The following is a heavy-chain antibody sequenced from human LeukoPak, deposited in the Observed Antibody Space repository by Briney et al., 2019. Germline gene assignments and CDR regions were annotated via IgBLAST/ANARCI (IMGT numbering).Heavy chain of an antibody. CDR3: AKDSYYDYVWGSYRYTNQFDY. CDR1: GFTFSNYG. J-gene: IGHJ4*02. D-gene: IGHD3-16*02. CDR2: MSGSGGST. Sequence: GGSLRLSCAASGFTFSNYGMSWVRQAPGKGLEWVSGMSGSGGSTYYADSVKGRFTISRDNSMNTLYLQMNSLRAEDTAVYYCAKDSYYDYVWGSYRYTNQFDYWGQGTLVTVSS. V-gene: IGHV3-23*01.